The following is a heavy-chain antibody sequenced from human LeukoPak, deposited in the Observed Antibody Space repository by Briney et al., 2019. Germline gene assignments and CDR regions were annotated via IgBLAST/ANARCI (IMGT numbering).Heavy chain of an antibody. Sequence: SETLSLTCTVSGGSISSYYWSWIRQPPGKGLEWIGEINHRKKTNYNPSLKSRVTISVDTSKNQFSLKLSSVTAADTAVYYCARRGFSGYDYWGQGTLLSVSS. CDR3: ARRGFSGYDY. V-gene: IGHV4-34*01. CDR2: INHRKKT. D-gene: IGHD5-12*01. CDR1: GGSISSYY. J-gene: IGHJ4*02.